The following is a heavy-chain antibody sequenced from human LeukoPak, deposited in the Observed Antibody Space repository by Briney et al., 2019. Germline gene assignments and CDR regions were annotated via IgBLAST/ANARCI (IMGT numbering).Heavy chain of an antibody. Sequence: GGSLRLSCAASGFTFSSYGMHWVRQAPGKGLEWVAVISYDGSNKYYADSVKGRFTISRDNSKNTLYLQMNSLRAEDTAVYYCARDPYGPNYYYYMDVWGKGTTVTVSS. J-gene: IGHJ6*03. CDR2: ISYDGSNK. D-gene: IGHD4-17*01. CDR1: GFTFSSYG. V-gene: IGHV3-30*19. CDR3: ARDPYGPNYYYYMDV.